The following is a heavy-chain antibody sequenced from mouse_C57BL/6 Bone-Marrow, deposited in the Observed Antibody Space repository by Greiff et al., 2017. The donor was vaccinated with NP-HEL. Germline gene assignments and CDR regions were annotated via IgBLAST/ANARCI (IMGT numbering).Heavy chain of an antibody. Sequence: VQLQQSGAELVKPGASVKLSCKASGYTFTSYWMHWVKQRPGQGLEWIGMIHPNSGSTNYNEKFKSKATLTVDKSSSTAYMQLSSLTSEDSAVYYCARPPLFEPFDYWGQGTTLTVSS. V-gene: IGHV1-64*01. CDR1: GYTFTSYW. J-gene: IGHJ2*01. CDR3: ARPPLFEPFDY. CDR2: IHPNSGST. D-gene: IGHD1-1*01.